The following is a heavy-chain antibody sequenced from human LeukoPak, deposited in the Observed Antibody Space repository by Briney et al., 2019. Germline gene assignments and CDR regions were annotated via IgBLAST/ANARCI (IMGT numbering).Heavy chain of an antibody. D-gene: IGHD3-22*01. J-gene: IGHJ4*02. CDR1: GGSISSSSYY. Sequence: PSETLSLTCTVSGGSISSSSYYWGWIRQPPGKGLEWIGSIYYSGSTYYNPSLKSRVTISVDTSRNQFSLKLSSVTAADTAVYYCARDRYDSSGYYGFDYWGQGTLVTVSS. CDR3: ARDRYDSSGYYGFDY. V-gene: IGHV4-39*07. CDR2: IYYSGST.